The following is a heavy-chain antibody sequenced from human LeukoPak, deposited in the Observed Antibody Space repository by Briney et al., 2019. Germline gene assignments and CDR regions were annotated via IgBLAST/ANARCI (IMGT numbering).Heavy chain of an antibody. CDR3: ARRIANYYDSSGYYRNWFDP. J-gene: IGHJ5*02. D-gene: IGHD3-22*01. CDR1: DYSVSNGYY. V-gene: IGHV4-38-2*01. Sequence: SETLSPTYGVSDYSVSNGYYWGWIRQPPGKGLEWIGGIYHSGSTYYNPSLKSRVIISVDTSKNQFSLRLSSVTAADTAVYYCARRIANYYDSSGYYRNWFDPWGQGTLVTVS. CDR2: IYHSGST.